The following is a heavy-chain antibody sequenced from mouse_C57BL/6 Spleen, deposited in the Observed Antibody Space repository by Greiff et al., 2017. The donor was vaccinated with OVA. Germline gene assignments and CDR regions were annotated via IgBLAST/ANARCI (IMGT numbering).Heavy chain of an antibody. CDR3: ARDFGYDVRVWAY. Sequence: EVQLQQSGPELVKPGASVKISCKASGYTFTDYYMNWVKQSHGKSLEWIGDINPNNGGTSYNQKFKGKATLTVDKSSSTAYMELRSLTSEDSAVYYCARDFGYDVRVWAYGGQGTLVTVSA. J-gene: IGHJ3*01. D-gene: IGHD2-2*01. CDR2: INPNNGGT. CDR1: GYTFTDYY. V-gene: IGHV1-26*01.